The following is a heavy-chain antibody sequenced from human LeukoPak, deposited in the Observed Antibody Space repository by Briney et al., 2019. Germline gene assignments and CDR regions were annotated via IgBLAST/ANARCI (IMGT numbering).Heavy chain of an antibody. J-gene: IGHJ4*02. CDR3: ARHDDYGDYHDY. D-gene: IGHD4-17*01. CDR2: IYHSGST. Sequence: SETLSLTCTVSGYSISSGYYWGWIRQPPGKGLEWIGSIYHSGSTYYNPSLKSRVTISVDTSKNQFSLKLSSVTAADTAVYYCARHDDYGDYHDYWGQGTLVTVSS. CDR1: GYSISSGYY. V-gene: IGHV4-38-2*02.